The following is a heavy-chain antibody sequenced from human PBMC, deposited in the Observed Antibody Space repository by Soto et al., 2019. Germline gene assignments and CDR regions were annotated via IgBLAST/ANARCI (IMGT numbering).Heavy chain of an antibody. Sequence: ASVKVSCKASGYTFTGYYMHWVRQAPGQGLEWMGWINPNSGGTNYAQKFQGWVTMTRDTSISTAYMELSRLRSDDTAVYYCARGQGGKPPDLKYYDILTGYFLDYYYGMDVWGQGTTVTVSS. CDR2: INPNSGGT. D-gene: IGHD3-9*01. CDR1: GYTFTGYY. CDR3: ARGQGGKPPDLKYYDILTGYFLDYYYGMDV. J-gene: IGHJ6*02. V-gene: IGHV1-2*04.